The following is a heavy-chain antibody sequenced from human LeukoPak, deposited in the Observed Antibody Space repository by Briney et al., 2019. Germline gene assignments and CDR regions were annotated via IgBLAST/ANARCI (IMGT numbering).Heavy chain of an antibody. V-gene: IGHV7-4-1*02. CDR1: GYILTNYA. J-gene: IGHJ3*01. CDR2: INTNTGSP. Sequence: GASVKVSCKASGYILTNYAMNWVRQAPGQGLEWMGWINTNTGSPTYAQGFTGRFVFSLDTSVSTAYLQISSLKAEDTAVYYCASKIGRWALDPWGQGTMVTVSS. D-gene: IGHD2-15*01. CDR3: ASKIGRWALDP.